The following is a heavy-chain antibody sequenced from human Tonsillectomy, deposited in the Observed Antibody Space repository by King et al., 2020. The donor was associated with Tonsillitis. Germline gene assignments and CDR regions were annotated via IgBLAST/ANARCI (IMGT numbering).Heavy chain of an antibody. CDR3: VRSRGRGPFDI. J-gene: IGHJ3*02. Sequence: LQLQESGPGLVKPSETLSLTCTVSGGSISSASYYWGWIRQPPGKGLEWCANIYYSGSTYYNPSLRSRVTISVDTSKNQFSLRLTSVTASETAVYYCVRSRGRGPFDIWGQGTMVTVSS. CDR2: IYYSGST. CDR1: GGSISSASYY. V-gene: IGHV4-39*01. D-gene: IGHD3-10*01.